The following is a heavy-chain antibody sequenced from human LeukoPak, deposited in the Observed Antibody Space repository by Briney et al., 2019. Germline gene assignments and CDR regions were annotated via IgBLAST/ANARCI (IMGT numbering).Heavy chain of an antibody. CDR3: ARVWTICPSCYTREDY. CDR1: GFTFSSYW. CDR2: INSDGSST. V-gene: IGHV3-74*01. Sequence: GGSLRLSCAASGFTFSSYWMHWVRQAPGKGLVWVSRINSDGSSTSYADSVKGRFTISRDNAKNTLYLQMNSLRAEDTAVYYCARVWTICPSCYTREDYWGQGTLVTVSS. J-gene: IGHJ4*02. D-gene: IGHD2-2*02.